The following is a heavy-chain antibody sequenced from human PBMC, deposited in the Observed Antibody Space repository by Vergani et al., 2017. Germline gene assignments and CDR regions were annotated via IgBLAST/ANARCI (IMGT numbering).Heavy chain of an antibody. CDR2: IYYSGST. CDR1: GGSISSGDYY. CDR3: ARDPSGYDRRDAFDI. D-gene: IGHD5-12*01. V-gene: IGHV4-30-4*01. J-gene: IGHJ3*02. Sequence: QVQLQESGPGLVKPSQTLSLPCTVSGGSISSGDYYWSWIRQPPGKGLEWIGYIYYSGSTYYNPSLKSRVPISVDTSKNQFSLKLSSVTAADTAVYYCARDPSGYDRRDAFDIWGQGTMVTVSS.